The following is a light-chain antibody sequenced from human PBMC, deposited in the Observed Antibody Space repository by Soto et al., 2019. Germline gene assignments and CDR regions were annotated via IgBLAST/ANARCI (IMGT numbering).Light chain of an antibody. CDR2: DVS. CDR3: SSYTITTPFGYV. V-gene: IGLV2-14*03. J-gene: IGLJ1*01. Sequence: SALTQPASVSGSPGQSITISCTGTGSDVVGFNFVSWYQQHPGKAPKLIIYDVSDRPSGVSNRFSGSKSGNTASLTISGLQTEDESAYYCSSYTITTPFGYVFGTGTKVTDL. CDR1: GSDVVGFNF.